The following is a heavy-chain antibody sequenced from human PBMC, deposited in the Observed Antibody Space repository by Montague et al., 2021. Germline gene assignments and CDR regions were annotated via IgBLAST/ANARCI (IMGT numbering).Heavy chain of an antibody. CDR3: ARGQWLVPYYLGS. V-gene: IGHV4-61*01. D-gene: IGHD6-19*01. CDR1: GGSVSTGNYY. Sequence: SETLSLTCNVSGGSVSTGNYYWTWIRQPPGKELEWIGYIYYTGSSKYNPSLESRVTISISTSKKQFTLKLSSVTAADTAVYYCARGQWLVPYYLGSWGQGTLVTVSS. CDR2: IYYTGSS. J-gene: IGHJ4*02.